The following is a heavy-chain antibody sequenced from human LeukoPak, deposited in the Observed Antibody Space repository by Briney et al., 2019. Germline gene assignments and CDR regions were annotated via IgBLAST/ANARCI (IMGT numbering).Heavy chain of an antibody. D-gene: IGHD2-15*01. CDR1: GFTFSSYG. Sequence: SGGSLRLSCAASGFTFSSYGMHWVRQAPGKGLEWVAVISYDGSNKYYADSVKGRFTISRDNSKNTLYLQMNSLRAEDTAVYYCAKCACSGGSCYPLYWGQGTLVTVSS. CDR3: AKCACSGGSCYPLY. V-gene: IGHV3-30*18. CDR2: ISYDGSNK. J-gene: IGHJ4*02.